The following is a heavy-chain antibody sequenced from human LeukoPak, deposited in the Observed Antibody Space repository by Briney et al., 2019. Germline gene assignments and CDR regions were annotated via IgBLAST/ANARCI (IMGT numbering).Heavy chain of an antibody. D-gene: IGHD2-2*01. V-gene: IGHV4-34*01. CDR3: ASGAYCSGTSCSDVSFDY. Sequence: SETLSLTCAVYGGSFSGYYWSWIRQPPGKGLEWIGEINHSGSTNYNPSLKSRVTISVDTSKNQFSLKLSSVTAADTVVYYCASGAYCSGTSCSDVSFDYWGQGTLVTVSS. CDR1: GGSFSGYY. CDR2: INHSGST. J-gene: IGHJ4*02.